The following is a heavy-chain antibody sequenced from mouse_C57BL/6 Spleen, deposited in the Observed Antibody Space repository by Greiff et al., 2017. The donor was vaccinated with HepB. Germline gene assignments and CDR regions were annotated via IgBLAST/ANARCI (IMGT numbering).Heavy chain of an antibody. D-gene: IGHD2-3*01. CDR2: IYPGDGDT. J-gene: IGHJ4*01. Sequence: VQLQESGPELVKPGASVKISCKASGYAFSSSWMNWVKQRPGKGLEWIGRIYPGDGDTNYNGKFKGKATLTADKSSSTAYMQLSSLTSEDSAVYFCAREGWLLRAMDYWGQGTSVTVSS. CDR3: AREGWLLRAMDY. V-gene: IGHV1-82*01. CDR1: GYAFSSSW.